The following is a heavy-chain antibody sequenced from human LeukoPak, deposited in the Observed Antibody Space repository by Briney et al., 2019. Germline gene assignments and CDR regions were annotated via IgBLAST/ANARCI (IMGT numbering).Heavy chain of an antibody. CDR3: ATTEFWSGFYAGDY. D-gene: IGHD3-3*01. CDR1: GFTFENYA. V-gene: IGHV3-30-3*01. CDR2: IAKDGNSR. Sequence: PGRSLRLSCAASGFTFENYAMHWVRQAPGRGLEWVGVIAKDGNSRYYGNSVRGRFIMSRDNSMDTLYLQMNRLRPEDTAVYYCATTEFWSGFYAGDYWGQGTLVTVTA. J-gene: IGHJ4*02.